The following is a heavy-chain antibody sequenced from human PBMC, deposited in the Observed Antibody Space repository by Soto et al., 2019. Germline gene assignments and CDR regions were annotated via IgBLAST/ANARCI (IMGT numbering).Heavy chain of an antibody. D-gene: IGHD2-21*01. CDR1: GYSFSTSW. Sequence: VESLKISCQGSGYSFSTSWIGWVRQMPGKGLEWMGIIYPGDSDTRYSPSFQGQVTISADKSISTAFLQWSSLKASDTATYYCARTTIAGIRGYFDYWGQGTLVTVSS. V-gene: IGHV5-51*01. CDR3: ARTTIAGIRGYFDY. CDR2: IYPGDSDT. J-gene: IGHJ4*02.